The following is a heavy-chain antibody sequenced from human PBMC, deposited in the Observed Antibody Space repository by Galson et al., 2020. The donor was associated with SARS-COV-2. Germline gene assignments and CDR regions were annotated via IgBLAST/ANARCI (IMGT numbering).Heavy chain of an antibody. CDR1: GFTFSSYG. CDR2: IWYDGSNK. Sequence: GESLKISCAASGFTFSSYGMHWVRQAPGKGLEWVAVIWYDGSNKYYADSVKGRFTISRDNSKNTLYLQMNSLRAEDTAVYYCARGPITMVRGAILRNSYYYYGMDVWGQGTTVTVSS. D-gene: IGHD3-10*01. J-gene: IGHJ6*02. V-gene: IGHV3-33*01. CDR3: ARGPITMVRGAILRNSYYYYGMDV.